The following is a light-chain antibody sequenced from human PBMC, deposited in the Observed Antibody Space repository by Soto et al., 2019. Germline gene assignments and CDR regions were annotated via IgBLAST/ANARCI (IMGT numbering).Light chain of an antibody. V-gene: IGKV3-11*01. Sequence: EIVLTQSPATLSLSPGERATLSCRASPGVSGYLAWYRQKPGQPPRLLIYDTSSRATGVPVRFSGSGSGTDFTLTISSLEPEDFAVYYCQQRNNGPLSFGGGTRVEIK. J-gene: IGKJ4*01. CDR3: QQRNNGPLS. CDR2: DTS. CDR1: PGVSGY.